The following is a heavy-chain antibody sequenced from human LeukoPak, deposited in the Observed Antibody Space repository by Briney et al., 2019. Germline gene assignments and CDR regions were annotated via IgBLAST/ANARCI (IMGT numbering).Heavy chain of an antibody. Sequence: GGSLRLSCAASGFTFSSYEMNWVRQAPGKGLEWVSAISGSGGSTYYADSVKGRFTISRDNSKNTLYLQMNSLRAEDTAVYYCAKATRAYCGGDCYLFDYWGQGTLVTVSS. J-gene: IGHJ4*02. D-gene: IGHD2-21*02. CDR1: GFTFSSYE. CDR3: AKATRAYCGGDCYLFDY. CDR2: ISGSGGST. V-gene: IGHV3-23*01.